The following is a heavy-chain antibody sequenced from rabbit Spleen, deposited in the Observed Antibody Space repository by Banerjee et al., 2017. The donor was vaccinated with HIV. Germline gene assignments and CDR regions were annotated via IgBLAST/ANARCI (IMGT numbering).Heavy chain of an antibody. D-gene: IGHD4-2*01. Sequence: QSLEESGGDLVKPGGSLTLTCKASGFSFSSDSYMCWVRQAPGEVLEWIGCVYGGSSGSSPSANWAKGRFTISKTSTTAVTRKVTRLAAADTTIFFCANDESSWSLSNIDLWGQGTLVTVS. J-gene: IGHJ4*01. CDR3: ANDESSWSLSNIDL. CDR1: GFSFSSDSY. CDR2: VYGGSSGSS. V-gene: IGHV1S40*01.